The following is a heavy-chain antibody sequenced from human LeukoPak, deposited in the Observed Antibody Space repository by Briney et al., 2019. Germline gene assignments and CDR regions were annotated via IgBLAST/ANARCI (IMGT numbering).Heavy chain of an antibody. J-gene: IGHJ4*02. CDR1: GFSFDKYA. CDR3: ARRIGGYNPFDY. Sequence: GGSLRLSCAASGFSFDKYAIHWVRQAPGKGLEWVSGISRDSGSILYADSVKGRFTISRDNAKSSLYLQMNSLRAEDTALYYCARRIGGYNPFDYWGQGTQDTVSS. V-gene: IGHV3-9*01. CDR2: ISRDSGSI. D-gene: IGHD5-24*01.